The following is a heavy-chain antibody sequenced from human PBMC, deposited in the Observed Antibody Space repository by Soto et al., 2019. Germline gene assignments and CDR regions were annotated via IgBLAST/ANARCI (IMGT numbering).Heavy chain of an antibody. D-gene: IGHD6-13*01. V-gene: IGHV3-30-3*01. J-gene: IGHJ6*02. CDR3: ARGGAAAGNRIRKGFCYYYGMDV. CDR2: ISYDGSNK. CDR1: GFTFSSYA. Sequence: QVQLVESGGGVVQPGRSLRLSCAASGFTFSSYAMHWVRQAPGKGLEWVAVISYDGSNKYYADSVKGRFTISRDNSKNTLSLHMNSLRAEDTAVYYCARGGAAAGNRIRKGFCYYYGMDVWGQVTTVTVSS.